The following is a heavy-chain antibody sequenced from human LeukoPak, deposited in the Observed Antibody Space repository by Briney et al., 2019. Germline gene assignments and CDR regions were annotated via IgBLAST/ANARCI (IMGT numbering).Heavy chain of an antibody. D-gene: IGHD3-22*01. Sequence: GGSLKLSCAASGFTFSGSAMHWVRQASGKGLEWVGRIRTKVDSYATTYAASVKGRFTVSRDDSKNTAYLEMNSLKSEDTAVYYCARPSSGFHFWGQGTLVTVSS. CDR2: IRTKVDSYAT. J-gene: IGHJ4*02. CDR1: GFTFSGSA. V-gene: IGHV3-73*01. CDR3: ARPSSGFHF.